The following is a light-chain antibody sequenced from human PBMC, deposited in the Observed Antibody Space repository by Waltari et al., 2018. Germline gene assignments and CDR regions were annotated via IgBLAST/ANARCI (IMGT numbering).Light chain of an antibody. J-gene: IGKJ1*01. V-gene: IGKV4-1*01. CDR3: QQYYSTPLT. CDR1: QSVLYNSNNKNY. Sequence: DIVMPQSPDSLAVSLGERATINCKSSQSVLYNSNNKNYLAWYQQKPGQPPKLLIYWASTRESGVPDRFSGSGSGTDFTLTISSLQAEDVAVYYCQQYYSTPLTFGQGTKVEIK. CDR2: WAS.